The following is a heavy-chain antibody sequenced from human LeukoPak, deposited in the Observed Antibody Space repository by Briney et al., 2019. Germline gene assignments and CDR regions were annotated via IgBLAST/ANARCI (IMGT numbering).Heavy chain of an antibody. Sequence: GGSLSLSCAASGFTFSSYAMSWVRQAPGKGLEWVSAISGSGGSTYYADSVKGRFTISRDNSKNTLYLQMNSLRAEDTAVYYCAKGPLGYYDFWSGYYVFDYWGQGTLVTVSS. CDR1: GFTFSSYA. CDR2: ISGSGGST. J-gene: IGHJ4*02. D-gene: IGHD3-3*01. V-gene: IGHV3-23*01. CDR3: AKGPLGYYDFWSGYYVFDY.